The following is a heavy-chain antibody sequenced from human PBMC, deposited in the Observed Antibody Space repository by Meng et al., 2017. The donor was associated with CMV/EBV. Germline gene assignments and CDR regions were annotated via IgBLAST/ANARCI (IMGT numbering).Heavy chain of an antibody. CDR2: IIPIFGTA. D-gene: IGHD6-19*01. CDR3: ARGSAGSFDY. Sequence: SCKASGVTFRSYAISWVRQAPGQGLEWMGGIIPIFGTANYEQKFQGRVTITADESTSTAYMELSSLRSEDTAVYYCARGSAGSFDYWGQGTLVTVSS. CDR1: GVTFRSYA. V-gene: IGHV1-69*01. J-gene: IGHJ4*02.